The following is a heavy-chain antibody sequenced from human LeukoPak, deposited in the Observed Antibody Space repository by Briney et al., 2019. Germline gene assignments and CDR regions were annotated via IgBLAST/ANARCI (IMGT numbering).Heavy chain of an antibody. Sequence: NPLETLSLTCTVSGGSISSYYWSWIRQPTGKGLEWIGYIYYSGSTNYNPSLKSRVTISADTSQNQFSLKLSSVTAADTAVYYCASRKLGNDYWGRGTLVTVSS. CDR1: GGSISSYY. J-gene: IGHJ4*02. CDR3: ASRKLGNDY. D-gene: IGHD7-27*01. CDR2: IYYSGST. V-gene: IGHV4-59*01.